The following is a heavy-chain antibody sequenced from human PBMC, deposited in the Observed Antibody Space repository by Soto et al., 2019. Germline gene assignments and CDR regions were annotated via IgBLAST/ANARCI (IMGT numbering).Heavy chain of an antibody. D-gene: IGHD2-2*01. Sequence: PAGSLRLCCAACGVRVRNFAMAWVRQAPGKGLEWVSIISNSGSSTYHGDSVKGRFTTSRDNSKGTLSLHMRGVRIDDTAVYFCARADLLWDSFDLWGQGTLVTVSS. CDR1: GVRVRNFA. CDR2: ISNSGSST. J-gene: IGHJ4*02. CDR3: ARADLLWDSFDL. V-gene: IGHV3-53*01.